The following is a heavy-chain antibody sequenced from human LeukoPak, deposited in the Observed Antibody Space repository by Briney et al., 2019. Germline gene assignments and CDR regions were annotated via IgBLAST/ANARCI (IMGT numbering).Heavy chain of an antibody. CDR1: GYTFTGYY. D-gene: IGHD3-10*01. Sequence: ASVKVSCKASGYTFTGYYMHWVRQAPGQGLEWMGWINPNSGGTNYAQKFQGRVTMTRDTSISTAYMELSRLRSDDTAVYYCARGAFGELFPPRLNWFDPWGRGTLVTVSS. CDR2: INPNSGGT. V-gene: IGHV1-2*02. J-gene: IGHJ5*02. CDR3: ARGAFGELFPPRLNWFDP.